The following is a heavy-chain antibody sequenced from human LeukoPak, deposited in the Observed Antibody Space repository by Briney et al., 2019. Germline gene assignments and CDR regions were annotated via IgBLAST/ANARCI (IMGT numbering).Heavy chain of an antibody. V-gene: IGHV3-21*01. CDR1: GFTFSSYS. Sequence: GGSLRLSCAASGFTFSSYSMNWVRQAPGKGLEWVSSISSSSSYIYYADSVKGRFTISRDNAKKSLYLQMNSLRAEDTAVYYCAELGITMIGGVWGKGTTVTVSS. D-gene: IGHD3-10*02. CDR2: ISSSSSYI. J-gene: IGHJ6*04. CDR3: AELGITMIGGV.